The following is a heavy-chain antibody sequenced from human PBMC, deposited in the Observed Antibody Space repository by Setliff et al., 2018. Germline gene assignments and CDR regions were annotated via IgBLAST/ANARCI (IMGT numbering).Heavy chain of an antibody. V-gene: IGHV5-51*01. CDR1: GDSFTNYW. D-gene: IGHD2-2*01. CDR2: IYPGDSDT. CDR3: TRHEDRNKCTSSSCYRENDAFDV. J-gene: IGHJ3*01. Sequence: GESLKISCQGSGDSFTNYWIGWVRQMPGKGLEWMGVIYPGDSDTRYSPSFQGQVTISADKSINTAYLQWSSLKASDTAIYYCTRHEDRNKCTSSSCYRENDAFDVWGQGAMVTVSS.